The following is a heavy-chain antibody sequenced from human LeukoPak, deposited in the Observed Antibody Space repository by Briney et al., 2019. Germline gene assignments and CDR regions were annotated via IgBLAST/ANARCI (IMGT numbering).Heavy chain of an antibody. V-gene: IGHV3-21*01. D-gene: IGHD6-13*01. Sequence: GGSLRLSCAASGFTFSSYSMNWVRQAPGKGLEWVSSISSSSSYIYYADSVKGRFPISRDNAKNSLYLQMNSLRAEDTAVYYCARDGDSSSWYPNYYYYYYMDVWGKGTTVTVSS. CDR2: ISSSSSYI. CDR3: ARDGDSSSWYPNYYYYYYMDV. J-gene: IGHJ6*03. CDR1: GFTFSSYS.